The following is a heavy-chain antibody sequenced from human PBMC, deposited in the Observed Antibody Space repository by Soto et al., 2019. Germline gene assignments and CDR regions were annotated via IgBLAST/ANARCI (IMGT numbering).Heavy chain of an antibody. J-gene: IGHJ3*02. CDR1: GYSFNTNW. Sequence: GESLKISCKGSGYSFNTNWIAWVRQMPGKGLEWMGIIYPVDSDTRYSPSFQGQVTISADKSISTAYLQWSSLKASDTAMYYCASSVTAILSGSAFDIWGQGTMVTV. V-gene: IGHV5-51*01. CDR2: IYPVDSDT. CDR3: ASSVTAILSGSAFDI. D-gene: IGHD5-18*01.